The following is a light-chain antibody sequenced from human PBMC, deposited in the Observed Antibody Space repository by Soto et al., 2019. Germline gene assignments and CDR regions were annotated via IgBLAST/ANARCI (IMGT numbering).Light chain of an antibody. CDR3: QQYSGSSLT. Sequence: DIQMTQSPSTLSASVGDRVTITCRASQTIYGWLAWYQQQPGKAPNLLIYDASNLETGLPPRFSGSQSRTEFTLTISSLQPDDFATYYCQQYSGSSLTFGGGTKVDIK. CDR1: QTIYGW. J-gene: IGKJ4*01. V-gene: IGKV1-5*01. CDR2: DAS.